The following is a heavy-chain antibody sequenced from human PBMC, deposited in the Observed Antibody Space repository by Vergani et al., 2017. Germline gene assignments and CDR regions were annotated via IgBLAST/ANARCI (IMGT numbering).Heavy chain of an antibody. Sequence: EVQLVESGGGLVQPGGSLRLSCAASGFTFSSYWMHWVRQAPGKGLVWVSRINSDGSSTSYADSVKGRFTISRDNAKNTLYLQMNSLRAEDTAVYYCARVRLDTAMDDAFDIWGQGTMVTVSS. CDR3: ARVRLDTAMDDAFDI. CDR2: INSDGSST. CDR1: GFTFSSYW. V-gene: IGHV3-74*01. D-gene: IGHD5-18*01. J-gene: IGHJ3*02.